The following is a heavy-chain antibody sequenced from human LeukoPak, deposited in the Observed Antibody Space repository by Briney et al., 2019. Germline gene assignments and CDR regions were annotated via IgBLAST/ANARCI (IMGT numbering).Heavy chain of an antibody. V-gene: IGHV3-23*01. CDR3: AKAKQEYCTNGICYARNVAFDI. CDR2: IIVNSENT. CDR1: GFSFSSNA. Sequence: PWGSLRLSCVVSGFSFSSNAMRWGLRDPPERRQWGSGIIVNSENTYYADSLKGRFTISRDNSKKTLYLQMNTLSAEDTAVYYCAKAKQEYCTNGICYARNVAFDIWGQGTMVT. J-gene: IGHJ3*02. D-gene: IGHD2-8*01.